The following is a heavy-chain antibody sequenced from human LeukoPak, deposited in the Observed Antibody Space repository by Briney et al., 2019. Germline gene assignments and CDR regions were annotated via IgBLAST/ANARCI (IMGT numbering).Heavy chain of an antibody. D-gene: IGHD6-13*01. J-gene: IGHJ6*03. Sequence: GGSLRLSCAASGFTFSDYYMSWIRQAPGKALERVPYISSSGSTIYYADSVKGRFTISRDNAKNSLYLQMNSLRAEDTAVYYCGGTGIAAAGTYYYYMDVWGKGTTVTVSS. CDR2: ISSSGSTI. V-gene: IGHV3-11*04. CDR3: GGTGIAAAGTYYYYMDV. CDR1: GFTFSDYY.